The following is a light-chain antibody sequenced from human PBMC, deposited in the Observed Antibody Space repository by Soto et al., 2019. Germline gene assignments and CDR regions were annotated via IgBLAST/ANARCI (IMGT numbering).Light chain of an antibody. J-gene: IGLJ2*01. CDR2: SNN. CDR1: SSNIGSNT. V-gene: IGLV1-44*01. Sequence: QSVLTQPPSASGTPGQRVTISCSGSSSNIGSNTVNWYHQLPGTAPKLLIYSNNQRPSGVPDRFSGSKSGTSASLAISGLQSEDEADYYCAAWDDSLSVVFGGGTQLTVL. CDR3: AAWDDSLSVV.